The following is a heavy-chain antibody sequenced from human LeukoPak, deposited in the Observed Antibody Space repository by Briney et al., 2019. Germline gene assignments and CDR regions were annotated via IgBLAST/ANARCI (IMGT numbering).Heavy chain of an antibody. CDR3: ASRRDSSGYERH. Sequence: SETLSLTCTVSGGSISSSSYYWGWIRQPPGKGLEWIGSIYYSGSTYYSPSLKSRVTISVDTSKNQFSLKLSSVTAADTAVYYCASRRDSSGYERHWGQGTLVTVSS. J-gene: IGHJ4*02. CDR2: IYYSGST. V-gene: IGHV4-39*07. D-gene: IGHD3-22*01. CDR1: GGSISSSSYY.